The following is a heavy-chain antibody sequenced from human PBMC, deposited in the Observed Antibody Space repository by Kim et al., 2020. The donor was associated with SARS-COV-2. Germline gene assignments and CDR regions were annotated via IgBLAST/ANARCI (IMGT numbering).Heavy chain of an antibody. J-gene: IGHJ4*02. CDR2: INHSGST. D-gene: IGHD3-10*01. CDR1: GGSFSGYY. V-gene: IGHV4-34*01. Sequence: SETLSLTCAVYGGSFSGYYWSWIRQPPGKGLEWIGEINHSGSTNYNPSLKSRVTISVDTSKNQFSLKLSSVTAADTAVYYCARGSPPPYGSGSYYLDYWGQGTLVTVSS. CDR3: ARGSPPPYGSGSYYLDY.